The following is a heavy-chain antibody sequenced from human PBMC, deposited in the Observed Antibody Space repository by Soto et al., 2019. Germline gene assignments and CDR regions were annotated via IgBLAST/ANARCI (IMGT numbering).Heavy chain of an antibody. D-gene: IGHD5-12*01. CDR1: GGSISSYY. V-gene: IGHV4-59*01. CDR3: ASGGYSGHDLDY. CDR2: IYYSGST. Sequence: SETLSLTCTVSGGSISSYYWSWIRQPPGKGLEWIGYIYYSGSTNYNPSLKSRVTISVDTSKNQFSLKLSSVTAADTAVYYCASGGYSGHDLDYWGQGTLVTVSS. J-gene: IGHJ4*02.